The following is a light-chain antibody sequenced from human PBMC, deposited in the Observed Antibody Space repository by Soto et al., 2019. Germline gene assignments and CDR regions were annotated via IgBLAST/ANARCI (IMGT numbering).Light chain of an antibody. J-gene: IGKJ4*01. CDR3: QQYNNWPPLT. CDR2: AAS. Sequence: EIVMTQSPATLSVSPGEGATLSCRASQSVSSNLAWYQQKPGQAPRLLIYAASTRATGIPARFRGSGSGTEFTLTITSLHSEDFAVYYCQQYNNWPPLTFGGGTKVEIK. CDR1: QSVSSN. V-gene: IGKV3-15*01.